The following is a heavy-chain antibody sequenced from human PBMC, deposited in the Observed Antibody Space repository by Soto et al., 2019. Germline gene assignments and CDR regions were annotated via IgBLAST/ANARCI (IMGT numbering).Heavy chain of an antibody. J-gene: IGHJ6*02. Sequence: SEPLSLTCTVSGGSVSSGSYYWSRIRQPPWKGLEWIGYIYYSGSTNYSPSLKSRVTISVDTSKNQFSLKLSSVTAADTAVYYCARGPSGYYLYYYYGMDVWGQGTTVTVSS. CDR2: IYYSGST. CDR3: ARGPSGYYLYYYYGMDV. D-gene: IGHD3-3*01. CDR1: GGSVSSGSYY. V-gene: IGHV4-61*01.